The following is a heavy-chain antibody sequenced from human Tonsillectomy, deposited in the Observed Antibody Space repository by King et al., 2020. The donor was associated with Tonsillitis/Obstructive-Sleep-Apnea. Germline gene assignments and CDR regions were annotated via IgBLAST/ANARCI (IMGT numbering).Heavy chain of an antibody. CDR2: IWYDGSNK. CDR3: ARGGGDSVSFDFDY. CDR1: GFTFSSCG. J-gene: IGHJ4*02. Sequence: VQLVESGGGVVQPGRSLRLSCAASGFTFSSCGMHWVRQAPGKGLEWVAVIWYDGSNKYYADSVKGRFTISRDNSKNTLYLQMNSLRAEDTAVYYCARGGGDSVSFDFDYWGQGTLVTVSS. V-gene: IGHV3-33*01. D-gene: IGHD2-21*02.